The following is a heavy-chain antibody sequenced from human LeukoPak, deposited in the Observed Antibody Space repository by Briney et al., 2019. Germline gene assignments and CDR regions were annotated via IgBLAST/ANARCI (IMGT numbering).Heavy chain of an antibody. V-gene: IGHV4-59*13. Sequence: PSETLSLTCTVSGDSLSSYYLSWIRQPPGRELGWIGYIHYSGSTNYNPSLKSRVTISVDTSKNQFSLRLSSVTAADTALYYCASGFRGQLGYFDYWGQGTLVTVSS. D-gene: IGHD1-1*01. CDR1: GDSLSSYY. CDR3: ASGFRGQLGYFDY. CDR2: IHYSGST. J-gene: IGHJ4*02.